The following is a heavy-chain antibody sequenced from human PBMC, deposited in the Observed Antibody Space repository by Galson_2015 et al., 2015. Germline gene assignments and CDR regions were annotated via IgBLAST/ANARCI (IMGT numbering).Heavy chain of an antibody. V-gene: IGHV4-59*01. CDR2: IYYSGST. CDR1: GGSLSSSY. Sequence: ENPSLTCTVSGGSLSSSYLGWIRQPPGKGLEWVGYIYYSGSTNYNPSLKSRVTISVDTSKNQFSLKLSSVTAADTAVYYCAKFSGSYSYFGYWGQGTLVTVSS. CDR3: AKFSGSYSYFGY. D-gene: IGHD1-26*01. J-gene: IGHJ4*02.